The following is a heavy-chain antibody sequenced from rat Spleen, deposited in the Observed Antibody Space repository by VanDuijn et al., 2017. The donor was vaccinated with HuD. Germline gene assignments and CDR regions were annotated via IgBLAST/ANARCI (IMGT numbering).Heavy chain of an antibody. CDR2: ISYGDSSGHSST. CDR1: GFTFSDYG. V-gene: IGHV5-29*01. Sequence: EVQLVESDGGLVQPGRSLKLSCAASGFTFSDYGVAWVRQALTKGLEWVATISYGDSSGHSSTYYRDSVKGRFPISRDNAKSTLYLQMDSLRSEDTATYYCARPTEGIAWFAYWGQGTLVTVSS. CDR3: ARPTEGIAWFAY. D-gene: IGHD1-11*01. J-gene: IGHJ3*01.